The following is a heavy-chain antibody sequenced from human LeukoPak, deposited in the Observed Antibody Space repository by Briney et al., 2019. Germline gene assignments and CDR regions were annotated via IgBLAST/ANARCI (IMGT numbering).Heavy chain of an antibody. J-gene: IGHJ4*02. Sequence: ASVKVSCKVSGYTFTDYYMHWVQQAHGKGLEWMGLVDPEDGETIYAEKFQGRVTITADTSTDTAYMELSSLRSEDTAVYYCATLFIPIAAAGKLDYWGQGTLVTVSS. CDR3: ATLFIPIAAAGKLDY. CDR1: GYTFTDYY. CDR2: VDPEDGET. V-gene: IGHV1-69-2*01. D-gene: IGHD6-13*01.